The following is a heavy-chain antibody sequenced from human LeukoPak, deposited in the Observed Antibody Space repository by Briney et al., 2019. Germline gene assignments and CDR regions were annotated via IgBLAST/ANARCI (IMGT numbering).Heavy chain of an antibody. CDR2: IYFSGNT. D-gene: IGHD1-26*01. Sequence: SETLSLTCTVSGGSISDYYWGWIRQPPGKELEWIGYIYFSGNTNYNPSLKSRVTMSVDTSKNQFSLRLSSVTVADTAVYYCARRKSGTYGSWIDYWGQGTVVTVSS. CDR1: GGSISDYY. J-gene: IGHJ4*02. V-gene: IGHV4-59*08. CDR3: ARRKSGTYGSWIDY.